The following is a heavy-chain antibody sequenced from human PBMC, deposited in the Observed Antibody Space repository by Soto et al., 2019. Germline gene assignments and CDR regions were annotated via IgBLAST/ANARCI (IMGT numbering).Heavy chain of an antibody. CDR2: ISYDGNTK. J-gene: IGHJ4*02. Sequence: QVQLVESGGGVVQPGRSLRLSCAASGFIFSGYAMHWVRQAPGKGLEWVAVISYDGNTKYYADSVKGRFTVSRDKSKNTLYVQMNNLSAEYTAMYYCAKETSAYEIDYWGQGTLVNVS. CDR1: GFIFSGYA. CDR3: AKETSAYEIDY. V-gene: IGHV3-30-3*01. D-gene: IGHD5-12*01.